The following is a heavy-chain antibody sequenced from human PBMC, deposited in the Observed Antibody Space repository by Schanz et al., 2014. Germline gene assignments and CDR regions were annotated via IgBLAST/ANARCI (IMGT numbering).Heavy chain of an antibody. CDR3: ARDDRAYYYGMDV. J-gene: IGHJ6*02. CDR1: GGTFSSYS. D-gene: IGHD3-22*01. V-gene: IGHV1-2*04. Sequence: QVQLVQSGAEVKKPGASVKVSCKASGGTFSSYSISWVRQAPGQGLEWMGWINPNTGGTNFAQKFQGWVTVTRDTSISTVYMELSRVTYEDTAVYYCARDDRAYYYGMDVWGQGTTXTVSS. CDR2: INPNTGGT.